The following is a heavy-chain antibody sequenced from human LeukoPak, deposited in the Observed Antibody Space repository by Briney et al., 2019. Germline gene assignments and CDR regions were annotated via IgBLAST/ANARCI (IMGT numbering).Heavy chain of an antibody. J-gene: IGHJ4*02. CDR2: INDSGSV. Sequence: PSETLSLTCAVYGGSFSGYYWSWIRQPPGKGLEWIGEINDSGSVNSNPSLKNRVTLSVDTSKNQFSLRLSSVAAADTAVYYCARRLVDSGASQVSDDWGQGTLVTVSS. CDR1: GGSFSGYY. CDR3: ARRLVDSGASQVSDD. V-gene: IGHV4-34*01. D-gene: IGHD2-15*01.